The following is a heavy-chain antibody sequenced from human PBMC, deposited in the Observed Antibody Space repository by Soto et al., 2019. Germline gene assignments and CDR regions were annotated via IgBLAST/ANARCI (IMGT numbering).Heavy chain of an antibody. D-gene: IGHD2-2*01. CDR2: IFYSGST. Sequence: SSETLSLTCTVSGGSISSSIYYGGWIRQPPGKGLEWIGSIFYSGSTYYNPSPKSRFTISRDNSKNTLYLQTNNLRHEDTAVYYCAKDGGPVYCNSPGCSAKHFDYWGQGTLVTVSS. V-gene: IGHV4-39*02. J-gene: IGHJ4*02. CDR1: GGSISSSIYY. CDR3: AKDGGPVYCNSPGCSAKHFDY.